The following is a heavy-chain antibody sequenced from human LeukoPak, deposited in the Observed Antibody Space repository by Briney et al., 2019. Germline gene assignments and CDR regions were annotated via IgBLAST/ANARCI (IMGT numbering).Heavy chain of an antibody. Sequence: SETLSLTCTVSGGSISSGDYYWSWIRQPPGKGLEWIGYIYYSGSTYYNPSLKSRVTISVDTSKNQFSLKLSSVTAADTAVYYCARGGSSWPYYYYYGMDVWGQGTTVTVSS. V-gene: IGHV4-30-4*01. CDR1: GGSISSGDYY. D-gene: IGHD6-13*01. J-gene: IGHJ6*02. CDR3: ARGGSSWPYYYYYGMDV. CDR2: IYYSGST.